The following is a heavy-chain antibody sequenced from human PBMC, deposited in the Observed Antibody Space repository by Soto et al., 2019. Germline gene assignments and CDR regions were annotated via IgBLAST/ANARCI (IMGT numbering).Heavy chain of an antibody. V-gene: IGHV3-7*05. D-gene: IGHD6-13*01. CDR1: GFTLSSYW. J-gene: IGHJ6*02. CDR2: IKQDGSEK. CDR3: AREYGSSYSPRYYGMDV. Sequence: EVQLVESGGGLVQPGGSVRLSCAASGFTLSSYWMSWVRQAPGKGLEWVANIKQDGSEKYYVDSVKGRFTISRDTAKSSLYLQLNSLRAEDTAVYYCAREYGSSYSPRYYGMDVWGQGTTVTVSS.